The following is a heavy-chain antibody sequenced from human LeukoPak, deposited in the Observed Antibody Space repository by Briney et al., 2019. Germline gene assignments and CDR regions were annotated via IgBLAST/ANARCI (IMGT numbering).Heavy chain of an antibody. CDR1: GGSINRNY. CDR2: ISYSGST. D-gene: IGHD1-26*01. CDR3: ARGRQVGNTGYCFDY. J-gene: IGHJ4*02. V-gene: IGHV4-59*01. Sequence: PSGTLSLTCTVSGGSINRNYWSWVRQPPEKGLEWVGYISYSGSTNYNPSLKRRVTISLDTSKSQFSLNLNNVTAADTAVYYCARGRQVGNTGYCFDYGGQGTRVTVSS.